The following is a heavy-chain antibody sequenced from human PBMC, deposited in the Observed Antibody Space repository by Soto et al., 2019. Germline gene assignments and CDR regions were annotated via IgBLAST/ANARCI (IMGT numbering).Heavy chain of an antibody. D-gene: IGHD2-21*02. CDR2: LNPSGGST. J-gene: IGHJ4*02. V-gene: IGHV1-46*01. Sequence: QVQLVQSGAEVQEPGASVKVSCKASGYTFTNYYIHWVRQAPGQGLEWMGRLNPSGGSTKHAQKLQGRVTLTRDTSTSTVYMELSSLRSEDTAVYYCARLLAPYCGGDCFSGFDYWGQGTLVTVSS. CDR3: ARLLAPYCGGDCFSGFDY. CDR1: GYTFTNYY.